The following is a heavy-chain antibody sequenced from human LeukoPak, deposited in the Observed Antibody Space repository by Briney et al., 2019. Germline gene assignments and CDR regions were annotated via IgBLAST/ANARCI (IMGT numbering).Heavy chain of an antibody. D-gene: IGHD5-24*01. J-gene: IGHJ4*02. Sequence: SETLSLTCSVSGDSISLSFYYWGWIRQPPGKALEWIGSVYYSGTTSYNPSLKSRVTISVDMSKNHFSLRLRSVTAADTAMYYCARATRDGYNPEYYFDYWGQGTLVTVSS. CDR3: ARATRDGYNPEYYFDY. CDR2: VYYSGTT. CDR1: GDSISLSFYY. V-gene: IGHV4-39*07.